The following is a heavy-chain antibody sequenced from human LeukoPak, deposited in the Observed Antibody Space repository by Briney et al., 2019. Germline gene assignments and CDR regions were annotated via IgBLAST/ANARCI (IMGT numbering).Heavy chain of an antibody. CDR1: GFTFSSYD. Sequence: GGSLRLSCAASGFTFSSYDMHWVRQATGKGLEWVSAIGTAGDTYYPGSVKGRFTISRDNSMNTLHLQMNSLRAEDTAVYYCAKESGGSNTHYDMDVWGQGTTVTVSS. V-gene: IGHV3-13*01. D-gene: IGHD2-15*01. CDR3: AKESGGSNTHYDMDV. CDR2: IGTAGDT. J-gene: IGHJ6*02.